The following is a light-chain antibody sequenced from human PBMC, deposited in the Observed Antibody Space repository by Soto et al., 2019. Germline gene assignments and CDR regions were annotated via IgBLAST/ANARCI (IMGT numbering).Light chain of an antibody. Sequence: QCALAQPASVSGSPGQSITISCTGTSSDVGGYNYVSWYQQHPGKAPKVMIYDASNRPSGVSNRFSGSKSGNTASLTISGLQAEDEADYFCSSYTSSGTYVFGTGTKLTVL. V-gene: IGLV2-14*01. CDR1: SSDVGGYNY. CDR2: DAS. J-gene: IGLJ1*01. CDR3: SSYTSSGTYV.